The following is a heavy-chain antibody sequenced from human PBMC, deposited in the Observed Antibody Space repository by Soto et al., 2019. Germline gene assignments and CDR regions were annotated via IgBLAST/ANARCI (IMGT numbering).Heavy chain of an antibody. J-gene: IGHJ5*02. Sequence: TLSLTCTVSGGSISSGGYYWSWIRQHPGKGLEWIGYIYYSGSTYYNPSLKSRVTISVDTSKNQFSLKLSSVTAADTAVYYCARGGEENFDILTGRFDPWGQGTLVTVSS. D-gene: IGHD3-9*01. CDR3: ARGGEENFDILTGRFDP. CDR2: IYYSGST. V-gene: IGHV4-31*03. CDR1: GGSISSGGYY.